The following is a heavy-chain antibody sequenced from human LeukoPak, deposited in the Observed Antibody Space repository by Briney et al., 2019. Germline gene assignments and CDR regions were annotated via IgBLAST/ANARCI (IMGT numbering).Heavy chain of an antibody. Sequence: GGSLRLSCAASGFTFSDYYMGWIRQAPGKGLEWVSYIDMSATTIYYADSVKGRFTISRDNAKNSLFLQMNSLRAEDTAVYYCARDITGDYYDSSGSNDYWGQGTLVTVSS. V-gene: IGHV3-11*04. CDR1: GFTFSDYY. J-gene: IGHJ4*02. CDR3: ARDITGDYYDSSGSNDY. CDR2: IDMSATTI. D-gene: IGHD3-22*01.